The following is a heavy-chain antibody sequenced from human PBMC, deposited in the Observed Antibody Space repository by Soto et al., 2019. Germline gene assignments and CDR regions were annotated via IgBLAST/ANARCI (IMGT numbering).Heavy chain of an antibody. CDR1: GDSVTGSSYY. D-gene: IGHD5-18*01. V-gene: IGHV4-61*01. CDR3: AAGKVSINGYGSPLPCYYYGMDV. Sequence: QVQLRESGPGLVKPSETLSLTCTVSGDSVTGSSYYWSWVRQPPGKGLAWIGYIYYGDYTNYSPSLKSRVTISVDKSTKQFSLSLTSVTAADSAMYSCAAGKVSINGYGSPLPCYYYGMDVWGQGTTVTVSS. CDR2: IYYGDYT. J-gene: IGHJ6*02.